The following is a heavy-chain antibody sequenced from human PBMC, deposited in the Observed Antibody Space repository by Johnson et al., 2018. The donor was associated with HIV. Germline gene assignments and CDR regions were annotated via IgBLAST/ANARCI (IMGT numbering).Heavy chain of an antibody. CDR2: LRYDGSNK. CDR1: GFNFNGFG. CDR3: ARDPTIAWDLKGDAFDI. Sequence: VQLVESGGGVVQPGGSLRLSCAASGFNFNGFGMHWVRQAPGKGLEWVAFLRYDGSNKYYADSVKGRFTISRDNSKNTLYLQMNSLRAEDTAVYYCARDPTIAWDLKGDAFDIWGQGTMVTVSS. D-gene: IGHD1-26*01. V-gene: IGHV3-30*02. J-gene: IGHJ3*02.